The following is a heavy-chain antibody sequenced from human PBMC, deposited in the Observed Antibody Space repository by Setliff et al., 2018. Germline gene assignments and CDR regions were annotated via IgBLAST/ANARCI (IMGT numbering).Heavy chain of an antibody. CDR2: LYYSGST. V-gene: IGHV4-59*11. J-gene: IGHJ6*02. D-gene: IGHD1-26*01. CDR3: ARSQSGSYFYYYYYGMDV. CDR1: GGSISSHY. Sequence: PSETLSLTCTVSGGSISSHYWSWIRQPTWKGLEWIGSLYYSGSTNYNPSLKRRVTISVDTSHNQYSLKLSSVTAADTAGYSGARSQSGSYFYYYYYGMDVWGQGTTVTVSS.